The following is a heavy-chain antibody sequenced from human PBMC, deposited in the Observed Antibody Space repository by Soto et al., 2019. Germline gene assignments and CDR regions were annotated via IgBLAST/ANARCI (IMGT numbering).Heavy chain of an antibody. J-gene: IGHJ4*02. CDR1: GYTLTELS. Sequence: ASVKVSCKVSGYTLTELSMHWVRQAPGKGLEWMGGFDPEDGETIYAQKFQGRVTMTEDTSTDTAYMELSSLRSEDTAVYYCVTLPYYYDSSGFDYRAQRTLVTGSS. CDR3: VTLPYYYDSSGFDY. CDR2: FDPEDGET. D-gene: IGHD3-22*01. V-gene: IGHV1-24*01.